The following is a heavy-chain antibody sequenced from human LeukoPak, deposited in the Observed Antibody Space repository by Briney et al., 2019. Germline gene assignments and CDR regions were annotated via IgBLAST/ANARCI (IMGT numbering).Heavy chain of an antibody. CDR1: GGSISSGGYS. CDR3: ARANAHYDFWSAQSWWFDP. D-gene: IGHD3-3*01. CDR2: TYHSGST. V-gene: IGHV4-30-2*01. J-gene: IGHJ5*02. Sequence: PSQTLSLTCAVSGGSISSGGYSWTWFRQPPGKGWEGMGYTYHSGSTYYNPSLKSRVTISVDRSKNQFSLKLSSVTAADTAVYYCARANAHYDFWSAQSWWFDPWGQGTLVTVSS.